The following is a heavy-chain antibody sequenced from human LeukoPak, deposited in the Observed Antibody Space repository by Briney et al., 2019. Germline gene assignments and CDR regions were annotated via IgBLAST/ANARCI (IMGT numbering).Heavy chain of an antibody. D-gene: IGHD1-26*01. J-gene: IGHJ4*02. CDR3: ATGGGGSYSY. CDR1: GYTLTELS. Sequence: ASVKVSCKVSGYTLTELSMHWVRQAPGKGLEWMGGFDPKDAETIYTQKFQGRVTMTEDTSTDTAYMELSSLRSEDTAVYYCATGGGGSYSYWGQGTLVTVSS. V-gene: IGHV1-24*01. CDR2: FDPKDAET.